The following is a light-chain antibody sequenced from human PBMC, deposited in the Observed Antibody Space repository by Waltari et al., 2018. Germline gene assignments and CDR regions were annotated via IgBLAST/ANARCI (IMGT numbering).Light chain of an antibody. J-gene: IGLJ2*01. CDR1: SSDIGGYPS. V-gene: IGLV2-8*01. Sequence: QSPLTQPPSASGSPGQSVTIPCTGTSSDIGGYPSVSWYQQHPGEAPKLIIFEASKRSSGVPDRFSGSKAGNTASLTVSGLQADDEADYYCSSYAGSHTVLLFGGGTKLTVL. CDR3: SSYAGSHTVLL. CDR2: EAS.